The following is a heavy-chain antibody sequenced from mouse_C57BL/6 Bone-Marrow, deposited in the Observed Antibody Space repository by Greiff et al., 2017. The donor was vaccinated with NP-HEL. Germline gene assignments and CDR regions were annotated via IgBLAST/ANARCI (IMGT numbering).Heavy chain of an antibody. Sequence: QVQLQQPGTELVKPGASVKLSCKASGYTFTSYWMHWVKQRPGQGLEWIGNINPSNGGTNYNEKFKSKATLTVDKSSSTAYMQLSSLTSDDSAVYYCARWGLWYPYYYAMDYWGQGTSVTVSS. CDR1: GYTFTSYW. V-gene: IGHV1-53*01. J-gene: IGHJ4*01. CDR3: ARWGLWYPYYYAMDY. D-gene: IGHD2-1*01. CDR2: INPSNGGT.